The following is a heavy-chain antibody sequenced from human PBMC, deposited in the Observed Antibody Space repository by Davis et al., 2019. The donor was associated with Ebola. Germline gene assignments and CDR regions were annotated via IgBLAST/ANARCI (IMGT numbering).Heavy chain of an antibody. CDR3: ARHGSFYYYYYGMDV. CDR1: GYTFSNFW. CDR2: VYPGDSDT. Sequence: GESLKISCKTSGYTFSNFWIGWVRQMPGRGLELMGIVYPGDSDTRYSPSFQGQVTISADKSISTAYLQWSSLKASDTAMYYCARHGSFYYYYYGMDVWGKGTTVTVSS. V-gene: IGHV5-51*01. J-gene: IGHJ6*04.